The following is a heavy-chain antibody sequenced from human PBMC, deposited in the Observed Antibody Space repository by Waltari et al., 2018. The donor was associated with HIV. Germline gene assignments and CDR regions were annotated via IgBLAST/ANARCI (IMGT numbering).Heavy chain of an antibody. CDR1: GFTVSRNY. J-gene: IGHJ6*02. V-gene: IGHV3-53*01. Sequence: EVQLVESGGGLIQPGGSLRLSCAASGFTVSRNYMSWVRQAPGKGLGWVPVMYSGGSKAYADSVGGRFTISRDNSRNTLYLQMNSLRAEDTAVYYCARDAVVGAYSGMDVWGQGTTVTVSS. D-gene: IGHD2-15*01. CDR3: ARDAVVGAYSGMDV. CDR2: MYSGGSK.